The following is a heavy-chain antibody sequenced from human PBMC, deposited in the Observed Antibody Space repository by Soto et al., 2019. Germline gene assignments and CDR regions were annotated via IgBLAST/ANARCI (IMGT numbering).Heavy chain of an antibody. J-gene: IGHJ6*02. Sequence: EVQLVESGGGLVQPGGSLRLSCAASGFTFSTYSLTWVPQAPGKGLEWVSYISGRSSAIYYADSVKGRFTISRDNAKNSLYLQMNSLRDEDTAVYYCARCASGGYYNYSATDVWGQGTTVTVSS. CDR3: ARCASGGYYNYSATDV. CDR1: GFTFSTYS. CDR2: ISGRSSAI. D-gene: IGHD2-15*01. V-gene: IGHV3-48*02.